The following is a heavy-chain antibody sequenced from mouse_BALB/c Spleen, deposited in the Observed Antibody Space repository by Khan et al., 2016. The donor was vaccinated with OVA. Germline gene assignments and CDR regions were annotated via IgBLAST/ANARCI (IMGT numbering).Heavy chain of an antibody. Sequence: QVQLKPSGAELAKPGASVKMSCKASGYTFSTYWMHWVKQRPGQGLEWIGYINPTSGYTDYNEKFKDKATLSADKSSSTAYMQLSSLTSEDSAVYYCARDRIDYWGQGTTLTVSS. CDR1: GYTFSTYW. V-gene: IGHV1-7*01. J-gene: IGHJ2*01. CDR3: ARDRIDY. CDR2: INPTSGYT.